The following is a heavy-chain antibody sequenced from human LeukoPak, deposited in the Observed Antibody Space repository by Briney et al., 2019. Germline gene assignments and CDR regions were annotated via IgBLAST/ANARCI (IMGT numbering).Heavy chain of an antibody. D-gene: IGHD1-26*01. CDR1: GYSISSGYY. CDR2: IYYSGST. J-gene: IGHJ5*02. Sequence: SETLSLTCTVSGYSISSGYYWSWIRPPPGKGLEWIGYIYYSGSTNYNPSLKSRVTISVDTSKNQFSLKLSSVTAADTAVYYCARVVGAKVDPWGQGTLVTVSS. V-gene: IGHV4-61*01. CDR3: ARVVGAKVDP.